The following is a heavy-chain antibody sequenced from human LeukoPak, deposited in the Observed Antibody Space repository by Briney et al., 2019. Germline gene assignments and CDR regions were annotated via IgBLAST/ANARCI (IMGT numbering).Heavy chain of an antibody. V-gene: IGHV3-49*04. CDR3: TRDLVYFYGSGFDY. D-gene: IGHD3-10*01. CDR1: GFTFSSYG. Sequence: GGSLRLSCAASGFTFSSYGMHWVRQAPGKGLEWVGFIRSKTYRGTTEYAASVKGRFTISRDDSKSIVYLQMNSLKTEDTAVYYRTRDLVYFYGSGFDYWGQGTLVTVSS. J-gene: IGHJ4*02. CDR2: IRSKTYRGTT.